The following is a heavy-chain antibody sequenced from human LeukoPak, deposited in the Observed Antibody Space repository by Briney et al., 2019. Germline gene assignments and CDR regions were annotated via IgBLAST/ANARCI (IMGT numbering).Heavy chain of an antibody. CDR3: ARAPISKVTAYNWFDP. Sequence: SVKVSCKPSLGTFTIYAISWVRQAPGQGLEWMGGIIPIFGPANYAQKFQGRVSITTDESTSTAYMELSSLRSEDTAVYYCARAPISKVTAYNWFDPWGQGTLATVSS. D-gene: IGHD4-11*01. CDR2: IIPIFGPA. J-gene: IGHJ5*02. V-gene: IGHV1-69*05. CDR1: LGTFTIYA.